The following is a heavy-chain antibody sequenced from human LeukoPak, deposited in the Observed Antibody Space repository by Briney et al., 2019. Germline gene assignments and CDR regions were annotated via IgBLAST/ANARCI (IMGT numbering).Heavy chain of an antibody. Sequence: ASVKVSCKVSGYTLTELSMHWVRQAPGKGLEWMGGFDPEDGETIYAQKFQGRVTMTEDTSTDTAYMEPSSLRSEDTAVYYCATWGGSGSYYNVHYWGQGTLVTVSS. CDR3: ATWGGSGSYYNVHY. CDR2: FDPEDGET. CDR1: GYTLTELS. D-gene: IGHD3-10*01. V-gene: IGHV1-24*01. J-gene: IGHJ4*02.